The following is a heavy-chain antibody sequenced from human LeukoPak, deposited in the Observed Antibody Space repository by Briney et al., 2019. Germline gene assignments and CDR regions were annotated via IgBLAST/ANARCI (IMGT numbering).Heavy chain of an antibody. CDR3: AKDHRAYYYDSSGYYYVPSLYFDY. Sequence: PGGSLRLSCAASGFTFSSYAMSWVRQAPGKGLEWVSAISGSGGSTYYADSVKGRFTISRDNSKNTLYLQMNSLRAEDTAVYYCAKDHRAYYYDSSGYYYVPSLYFDYWGQGTLVTVSS. CDR1: GFTFSSYA. J-gene: IGHJ4*02. V-gene: IGHV3-23*01. D-gene: IGHD3-22*01. CDR2: ISGSGGST.